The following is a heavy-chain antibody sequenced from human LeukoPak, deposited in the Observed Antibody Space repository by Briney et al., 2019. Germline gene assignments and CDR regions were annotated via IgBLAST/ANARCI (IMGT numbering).Heavy chain of an antibody. CDR2: MNPNSGNK. J-gene: IGHJ6*03. CDR1: GYTFTSYD. D-gene: IGHD2/OR15-2a*01. V-gene: IGHV1-8*01. CDR3: ARGLSLRYYYYYMDV. Sequence: ASVKVSCKASGYTFTSYDINWVRQATGQGLEWMGWMNPNSGNKGYAQKFQGRVTMTRNTSISTAYMELSSLRSEDTAVYYCARGLSLRYYYYYMDVWGKGTTVTVSS.